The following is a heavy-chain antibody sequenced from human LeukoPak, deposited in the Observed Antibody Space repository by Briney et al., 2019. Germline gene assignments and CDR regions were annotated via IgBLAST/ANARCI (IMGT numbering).Heavy chain of an antibody. CDR2: IIPIFGTA. CDR1: GGTFSSYA. Sequence: SVKVSCKASGGTFSSYAISWVRQAPGRGLEWMGGIIPIFGTANYAQKFQGRVTITADESTSTAYMELSSLRSEDTAVYYCARGSMVRGVIMFDYWGQGTLVTVSS. J-gene: IGHJ4*02. V-gene: IGHV1-69*13. CDR3: ARGSMVRGVIMFDY. D-gene: IGHD3-10*01.